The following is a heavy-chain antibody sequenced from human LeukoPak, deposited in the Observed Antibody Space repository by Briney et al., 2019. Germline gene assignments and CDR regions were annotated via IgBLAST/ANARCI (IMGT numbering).Heavy chain of an antibody. V-gene: IGHV3-23*01. CDR1: GFTFSSYA. CDR3: AKAPYYDSSGYYSDY. J-gene: IGHJ4*02. Sequence: GGSLRLSCAASGFTFSSYAMSWVRQAPGKGLEWVSAISGSGGSTYYADSVKGRFTISRDNSKNTLYLQMNSLRAEDTAVYYCAKAPYYDSSGYYSDYWGQGTLVTVSS. CDR2: ISGSGGST. D-gene: IGHD3-22*01.